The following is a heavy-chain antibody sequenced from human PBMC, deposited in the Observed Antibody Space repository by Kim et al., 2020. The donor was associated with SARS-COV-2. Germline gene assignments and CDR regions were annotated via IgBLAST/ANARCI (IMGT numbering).Heavy chain of an antibody. CDR2: GNT. D-gene: IGHD3-3*01. J-gene: IGHJ4*02. V-gene: IGHV1-18*01. Sequence: GNTNYAQKLQGRVTMTTDTSTSTAYMELRSLRSDDTAVYYCARGISVLDYWGQGTLVTVSS. CDR3: ARGISVLDY.